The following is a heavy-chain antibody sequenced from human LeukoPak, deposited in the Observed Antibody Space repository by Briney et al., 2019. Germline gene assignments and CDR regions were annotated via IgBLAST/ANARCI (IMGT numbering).Heavy chain of an antibody. J-gene: IGHJ4*02. V-gene: IGHV3-48*03. CDR2: ISSSGSTI. D-gene: IGHD3-22*01. CDR1: GFTFSSYE. Sequence: GGSLRLSCAASGFTFSSYEMNWVRQAPGKGLEWVSYISSSGSTIYYADSVKGRFTISRDNAKNSLYLQMNSLRAEDTAVYYCARVSSDDSSGYPFDYWGQGTLVTVSS. CDR3: ARVSSDDSSGYPFDY.